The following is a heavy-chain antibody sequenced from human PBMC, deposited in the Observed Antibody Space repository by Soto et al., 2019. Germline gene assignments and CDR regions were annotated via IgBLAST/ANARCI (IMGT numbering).Heavy chain of an antibody. CDR3: ARLGVPAADPIPPSEDNWFDP. CDR1: GYSFTSYW. J-gene: IGHJ5*02. D-gene: IGHD2-2*01. CDR2: IYPGDSDT. V-gene: IGHV5-51*01. Sequence: GESLKISCKGSGYSFTSYWIGWVRQMPGKGLEWMGIIYPGDSDTRYSPSFQGQVTISADKSIRTAYLQWSSLKASDTAMYYCARLGVPAADPIPPSEDNWFDPWGQGTLVTVSS.